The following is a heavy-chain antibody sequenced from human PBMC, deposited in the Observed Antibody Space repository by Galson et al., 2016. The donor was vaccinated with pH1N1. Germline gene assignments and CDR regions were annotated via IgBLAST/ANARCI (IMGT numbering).Heavy chain of an antibody. J-gene: IGHJ5*02. CDR1: GYTFTDYY. D-gene: IGHD4-23*01. V-gene: IGHV1-2*02. CDR3: ARRGGYGGNSEGLYP. CDR2: IRPNGSVA. Sequence: SVKVSCKASGYTFTDYYIHWVRQAPGQGLEWMGWIRPNGSVADFAQTFQDRAIMTIDTSITTVYMELTRLRYDDTAMFYCARRGGYGGNSEGLYPWGQGTLVTVSS.